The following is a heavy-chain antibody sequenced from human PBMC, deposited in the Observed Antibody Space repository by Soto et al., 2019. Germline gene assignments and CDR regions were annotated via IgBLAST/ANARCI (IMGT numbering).Heavy chain of an antibody. J-gene: IGHJ4*02. D-gene: IGHD3-10*01. Sequence: QVQLVESGGGVVQPGRSLRLSCAASGFPFTSYGMHWVREGPGKGLEWVAVISYDGTNKFYADSVKGRFTISRDNSKNTLYLQMNSLRPEDTALYYRVGGQVSFAYRGRRTLLIVS. CDR2: ISYDGTNK. CDR1: GFPFTSYG. V-gene: IGHV3-30*03. CDR3: VGGQVSFAY.